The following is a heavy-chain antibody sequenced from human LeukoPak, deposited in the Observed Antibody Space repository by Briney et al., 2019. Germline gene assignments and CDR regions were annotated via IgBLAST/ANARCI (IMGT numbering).Heavy chain of an antibody. CDR3: AKSIVVVPAAADYFDY. CDR1: GFTFNSYA. Sequence: GGSLRLSCAASGFTFNSYAMSWVRQAPGKGLEWVSSLSGSGGSTYYADSVKGQFTISRDNSKSTLYLQVNSLRAEDTAVYYCAKSIVVVPAAADYFDYWGQGTLVTVSS. D-gene: IGHD2-2*01. J-gene: IGHJ4*02. V-gene: IGHV3-23*01. CDR2: LSGSGGST.